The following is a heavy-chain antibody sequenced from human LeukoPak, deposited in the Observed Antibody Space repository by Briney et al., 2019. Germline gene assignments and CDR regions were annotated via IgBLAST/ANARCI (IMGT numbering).Heavy chain of an antibody. J-gene: IGHJ4*02. CDR2: ISYDGSNK. CDR1: GFTFSSYA. D-gene: IGHD3-10*01. Sequence: GGSLRLSCAASGFTFSSYAMHWVRQAPGRGLEWVAVISYDGSNKFYADSVKGRFTLSRDNSKNTLYLQMNSLRIEDTAVYYCGRGSVGFGELNYWGQGTLVTVSS. V-gene: IGHV3-30-3*01. CDR3: GRGSVGFGELNY.